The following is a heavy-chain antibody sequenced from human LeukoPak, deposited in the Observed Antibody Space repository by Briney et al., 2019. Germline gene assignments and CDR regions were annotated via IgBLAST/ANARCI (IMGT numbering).Heavy chain of an antibody. CDR2: ISGSGGST. J-gene: IGHJ4*02. CDR3: AKGFNGWELLTWADS. Sequence: PGGTLRLTCAASGFTFSRYVMTWVRQAPGKGLEWVSGISGSGGSTYYADSVKGRFIISRDDSKNTVYLQMKSLRPEDTATYFCAKGFNGWELLTWADSWGQGTLVTVSS. CDR1: GFTFSRYV. V-gene: IGHV3-23*01. D-gene: IGHD4-23*01.